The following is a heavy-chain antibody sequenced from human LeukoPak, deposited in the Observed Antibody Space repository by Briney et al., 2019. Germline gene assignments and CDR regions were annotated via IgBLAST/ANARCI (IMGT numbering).Heavy chain of an antibody. V-gene: IGHV1-18*01. CDR3: ARVRWLRYANWFDP. CDR1: GYTFTSYG. J-gene: IGHJ5*02. D-gene: IGHD5-12*01. Sequence: ASVKVSCKASGYTFTSYGISWVRQAPGQGLEWMGWISAYNGNTNYAQKLQGRVTMTTDTSTSTAYMELRSLRSDDTAVYYCARVRWLRYANWFDPWGQGTLVTVSS. CDR2: ISAYNGNT.